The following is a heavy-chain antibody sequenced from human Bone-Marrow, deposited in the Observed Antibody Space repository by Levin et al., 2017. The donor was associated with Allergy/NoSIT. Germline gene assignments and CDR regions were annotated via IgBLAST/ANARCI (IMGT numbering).Heavy chain of an antibody. Sequence: ASETLSLTCTVSGGSISTYYWSWIRQPPGKGLEWIGYIYYSGSTNYNPSLKSRVTISVDTSKNQFSLKLSSVTAADTAVYYCARDIEYCSSTSCYRWFDPWGQGTLVTVSS. D-gene: IGHD2-2*01. J-gene: IGHJ5*02. CDR1: GGSISTYY. V-gene: IGHV4-59*01. CDR3: ARDIEYCSSTSCYRWFDP. CDR2: IYYSGST.